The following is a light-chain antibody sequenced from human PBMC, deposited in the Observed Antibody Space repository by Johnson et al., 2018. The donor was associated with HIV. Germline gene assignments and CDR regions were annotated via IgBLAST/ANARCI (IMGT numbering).Light chain of an antibody. V-gene: IGLV1-51*02. CDR3: GTWDSSLSALYV. CDR2: ENN. J-gene: IGLJ1*01. CDR1: SSNIGNNY. Sequence: QSVLTQPPSVSAAPGQKVTISCSGSSSNIGNNYVSWYQQLPGTAPKLLIYENNKRPSGIPDRFSGSKSGTSATLGITGLQTGDEADYYCGTWDSSLSALYVCVTSTKVTVL.